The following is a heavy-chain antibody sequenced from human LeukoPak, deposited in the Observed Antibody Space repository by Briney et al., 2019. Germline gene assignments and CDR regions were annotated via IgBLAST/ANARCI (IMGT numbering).Heavy chain of an antibody. V-gene: IGHV3-53*01. CDR2: IYKSGDA. CDR3: ASPLGRGFTTGYFYGMDV. J-gene: IGHJ6*02. D-gene: IGHD2-21*01. CDR1: GFTVRDNY. Sequence: GGSLRLSCAASGFTVRDNYISWVRQAPGKGLEWVSIIYKSGDASYTDSVKGRFTFSRDNSRNTVYLQMNSLRAEDTAEYYCASPLGRGFTTGYFYGMDVWGQGTTVTVSS.